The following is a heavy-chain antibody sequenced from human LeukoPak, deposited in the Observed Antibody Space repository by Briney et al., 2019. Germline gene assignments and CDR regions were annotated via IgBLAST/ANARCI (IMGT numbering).Heavy chain of an antibody. V-gene: IGHV4-59*01. CDR3: ARFGVDYDMDV. J-gene: IGHJ6*02. D-gene: IGHD3-16*01. Sequence: PSETLSLTCTVSGGSISSYYWTWIRQTPGKGLEWIAQIHYSGRPDYNPSLESRITISVDTSKNQISLKVTSVTAADTAVYYCARFGVDYDMDVWGQGTTVTVSS. CDR2: IHYSGRP. CDR1: GGSISSYY.